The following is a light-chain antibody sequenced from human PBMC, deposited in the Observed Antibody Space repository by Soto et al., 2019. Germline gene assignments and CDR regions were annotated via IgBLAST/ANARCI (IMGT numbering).Light chain of an antibody. CDR2: YAS. CDR1: ESVHRN. J-gene: IGKJ3*01. V-gene: IGKV3-15*01. Sequence: EVVMTQSPATLSVSPGERVTLSCRASESVHRNLAWYQQKPGQGPSLLIYYASTRATGVPDRFTGSGSGTESPLTISSLQSEDFVVSHCQHYSNWPPTFGPGTKVEIK. CDR3: QHYSNWPPT.